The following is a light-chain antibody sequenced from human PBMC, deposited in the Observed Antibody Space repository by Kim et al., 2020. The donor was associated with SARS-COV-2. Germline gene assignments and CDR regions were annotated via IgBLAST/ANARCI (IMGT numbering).Light chain of an antibody. CDR1: ELGNKY. J-gene: IGLJ3*02. V-gene: IGLV3-1*01. Sequence: SYELTQTPSLSVSPGQAASITCSGDELGNKYTSWYQQKAGQSPVLVIYQNTNRPSGIPERFSGSNSGNTATLTISGAQAMDEADYYCQTWHSNTGVFGGGTKLTVL. CDR2: QNT. CDR3: QTWHSNTGV.